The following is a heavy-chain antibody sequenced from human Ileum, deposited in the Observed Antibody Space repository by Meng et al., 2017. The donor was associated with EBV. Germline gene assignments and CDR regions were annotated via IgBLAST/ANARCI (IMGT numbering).Heavy chain of an antibody. J-gene: IGHJ4*02. CDR3: SSAYDYGDYEAFAY. V-gene: IGHV4-39*07. CDR1: GGSPSTSIFY. CDR2: IYYRGNT. D-gene: IGHD4-17*01. Sequence: LQEAGSVLVNPLKPPPAPVHVSGGSPSTSIFYWGWIGQSPGKALECIGIIYYRGNTFYKPSLKSRLAISIDTSKNEFSLTLRSVTAADTALYYCSSAYDYGDYEAFAYWGPGSLVTVSS.